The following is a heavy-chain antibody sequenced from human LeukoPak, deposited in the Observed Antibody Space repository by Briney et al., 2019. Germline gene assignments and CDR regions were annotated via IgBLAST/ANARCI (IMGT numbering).Heavy chain of an antibody. Sequence: ASVTVSCKASGYTFTIYDINWVRQATGQGREWMGWMNPNSGNTGYAKKFQGRVTMTRNTSISTAYMELSSLRSEDTAVYYCARWGRNYYYYYGMDVWGQGTTVTVSS. V-gene: IGHV1-8*01. CDR2: MNPNSGNT. D-gene: IGHD2-15*01. CDR3: ARWGRNYYYYYGMDV. CDR1: GYTFTIYD. J-gene: IGHJ6*02.